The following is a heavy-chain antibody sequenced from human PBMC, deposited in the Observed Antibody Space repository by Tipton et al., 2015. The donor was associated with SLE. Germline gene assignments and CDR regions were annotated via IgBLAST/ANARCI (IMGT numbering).Heavy chain of an antibody. D-gene: IGHD1-26*01. Sequence: TLSLTCTVSSDSFGTVGYYWTWIRQHPGKALEWIGYVYYSGSTYYNPSLKSRVIMSVDTSKNQFSLNLSSVTAADTAVYYCARQWGSLDYWGQGTLVTVSS. CDR1: SDSFGTVGYY. J-gene: IGHJ4*02. CDR2: VYYSGST. V-gene: IGHV4-31*03. CDR3: ARQWGSLDY.